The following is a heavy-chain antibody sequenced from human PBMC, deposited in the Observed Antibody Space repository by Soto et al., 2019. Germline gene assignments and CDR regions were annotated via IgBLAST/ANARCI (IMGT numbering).Heavy chain of an antibody. D-gene: IGHD6-13*01. CDR2: IKKDGSKI. J-gene: IGHJ3*02. CDR1: GFSFASSW. CDR3: ARDVSPGSSSLYLDAFDI. Sequence: EVQLVESGGDLVQPGGSLRLSCAASGFSFASSWMTWVRQAPGKGLEWVANIKKDGSKINYLDSVRGRFTVSRDNAKNSLNLKRNSLRAEATALYYWARDVSPGSSSLYLDAFDIWGQGTMVNVSS. V-gene: IGHV3-7*05.